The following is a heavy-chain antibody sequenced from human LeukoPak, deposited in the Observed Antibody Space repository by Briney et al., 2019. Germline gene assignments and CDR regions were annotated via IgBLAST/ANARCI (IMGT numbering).Heavy chain of an antibody. V-gene: IGHV3-21*01. Sequence: PGGSLRLSCVASGFTFNTYNMNWVRQAPGKGLEWVSSITSSSSYMYYADSVKGRFTISRDNAKSSLYLQTNSLRDEDTAVYYCARDPYSGNYGDYYYYYMDVWGKGTTVTISS. CDR1: GFTFNTYN. CDR3: ARDPYSGNYGDYYYYYMDV. D-gene: IGHD1-26*01. CDR2: ITSSSSYM. J-gene: IGHJ6*03.